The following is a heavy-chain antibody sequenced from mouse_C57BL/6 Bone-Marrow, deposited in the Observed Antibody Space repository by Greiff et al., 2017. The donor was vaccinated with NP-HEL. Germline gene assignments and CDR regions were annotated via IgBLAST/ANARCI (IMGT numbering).Heavy chain of an antibody. V-gene: IGHV1-55*01. CDR3: ARSPPATDYFDY. CDR2: IYPGSGST. CDR1: GYTFTSYW. D-gene: IGHD1-1*01. J-gene: IGHJ2*01. Sequence: QVQLQQPGAELVKPGASVKMSCKASGYTFTSYWITWVKQRPGQGLEWIGDIYPGSGSTNYNEKFKSKATLTVDTSSSTAYMQLSSLTSEDSAVYYCARSPPATDYFDYWGQGTTLTVSS.